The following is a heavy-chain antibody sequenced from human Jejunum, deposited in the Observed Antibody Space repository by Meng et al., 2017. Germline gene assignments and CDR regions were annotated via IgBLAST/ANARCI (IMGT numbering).Heavy chain of an antibody. CDR3: ANSLGLVISATGAC. D-gene: IGHD2-15*01. V-gene: IGHV3-23*01. CDR2: IGGGDGRT. J-gene: IGHJ4*01. CDR1: GFTFSGLS. Sequence: GESLKISCAASGFTFSGLSMSWVRQAPGKGLEWVSTIGGGDGRTYYADSVKGRFTISRDTSKNTLFLQMNSLRAEDTAIYYCANSLGLVISATGACWGHGKQVNGAS.